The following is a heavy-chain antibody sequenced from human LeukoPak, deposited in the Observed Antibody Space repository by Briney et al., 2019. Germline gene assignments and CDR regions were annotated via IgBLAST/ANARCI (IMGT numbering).Heavy chain of an antibody. V-gene: IGHV4-34*01. CDR3: ARGPGTWYYY. D-gene: IGHD6-13*01. Sequence: TSETLSLTCAVYGVSFSGYYWSWIRQPPGKGLEWIGEINHSGSTNYNPSLKSRVTISIDTSKNQFSLKLSSVTAADTALYYCARGPGTWYYYWGQGALVTVSS. CDR1: GVSFSGYY. J-gene: IGHJ4*02. CDR2: INHSGST.